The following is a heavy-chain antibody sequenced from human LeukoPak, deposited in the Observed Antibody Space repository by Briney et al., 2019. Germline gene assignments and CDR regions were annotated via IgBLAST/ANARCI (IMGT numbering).Heavy chain of an antibody. Sequence: GGSLRLSCAASGFTFSDYYMSWIRQAPGKGLDGVSYISSSGSTIYYADSVEGRFTISRDNAKNSLYLQMNSLRAEDTAVYYCARVSGSYGDPRAAFDIWGQGTMVTVSS. CDR1: GFTFSDYY. J-gene: IGHJ3*02. D-gene: IGHD4-17*01. CDR2: ISSSGSTI. CDR3: ARVSGSYGDPRAAFDI. V-gene: IGHV3-11*04.